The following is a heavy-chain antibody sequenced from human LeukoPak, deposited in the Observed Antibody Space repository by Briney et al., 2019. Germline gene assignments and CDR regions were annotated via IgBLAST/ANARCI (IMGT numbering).Heavy chain of an antibody. J-gene: IGHJ4*02. Sequence: SETLSLTCTVSGGSISSGSYYRGWIRQPPGKGLEWIGSIYYSGSTYYKPSLKSRVTISLDTSKSQFSLKLSSVTAADTAVYYCARAYSPPQWSPFDYWGQGTLVTVSS. CDR3: ARAYSPPQWSPFDY. CDR1: GGSISSGSYY. D-gene: IGHD6-13*01. CDR2: IYYSGST. V-gene: IGHV4-39*07.